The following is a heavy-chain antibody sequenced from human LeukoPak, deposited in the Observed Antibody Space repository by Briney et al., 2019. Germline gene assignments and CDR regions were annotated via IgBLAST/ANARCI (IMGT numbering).Heavy chain of an antibody. D-gene: IGHD2-8*01. Sequence: GGSLRLSCAASGFIVSSNYMSWVRQAPGKGLEWVSVIYSGGNTYYADSVKGRFIISRDNSKNTVYLQMNSLRVEDTAMYYCARETYCTNGVCHNINRYFDYWGQGDLVTVSS. CDR1: GFIVSSNY. J-gene: IGHJ4*02. CDR2: IYSGGNT. V-gene: IGHV3-66*01. CDR3: ARETYCTNGVCHNINRYFDY.